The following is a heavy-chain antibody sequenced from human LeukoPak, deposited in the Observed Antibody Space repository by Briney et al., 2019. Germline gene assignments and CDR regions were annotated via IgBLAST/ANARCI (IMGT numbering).Heavy chain of an antibody. J-gene: IGHJ4*02. CDR3: ARSLTTLTYEGY. D-gene: IGHD1-1*01. CDR1: GFTFSSYI. V-gene: IGHV3-21*01. Sequence: GGSLRLSCAASGFTFSSYIMNWVRQPPGKGLEWVSSINSGSTYTYYTESVKGRFTVSRDNAKNSLFLQMNSLRAEDTAIYYCARSLTTLTYEGYWGQGTLVTVSS. CDR2: INSGSTYT.